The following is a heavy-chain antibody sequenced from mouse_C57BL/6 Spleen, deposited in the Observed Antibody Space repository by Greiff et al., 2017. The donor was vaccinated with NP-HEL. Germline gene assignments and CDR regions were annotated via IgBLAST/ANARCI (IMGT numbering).Heavy chain of an antibody. V-gene: IGHV7-3*01. CDR1: GFTFTDYY. Sequence: EVKLVESGGGLVQPGGSLSLSCAASGFTFTDYYMSWVRQPPGKALEWLGFIRNKANGYTTEYSASVKGRFTISRDNSQSILYLQMNALRAEDSATYYCARYFLSQYYLDYWGQGTTLTVSS. CDR2: IRNKANGYTT. CDR3: ARYFLSQYYLDY. J-gene: IGHJ2*01.